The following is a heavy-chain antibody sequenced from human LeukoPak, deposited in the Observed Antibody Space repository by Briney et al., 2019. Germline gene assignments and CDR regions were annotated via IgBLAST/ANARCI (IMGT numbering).Heavy chain of an antibody. J-gene: IGHJ3*02. D-gene: IGHD4-17*01. CDR3: ARGFYGDYVGVYAFDI. CDR2: IYTSGST. V-gene: IGHV4-61*02. CDR1: GGSISSGSYY. Sequence: SQTLSLTCTVSGGSISSGSYYWSWIRQPAGKGLEWIGRIYTSGSTNYNPSLKSRVTISVDTSKNQFSLKLSSVTAADTAVYYCARGFYGDYVGVYAFDIWGQGTMATVSS.